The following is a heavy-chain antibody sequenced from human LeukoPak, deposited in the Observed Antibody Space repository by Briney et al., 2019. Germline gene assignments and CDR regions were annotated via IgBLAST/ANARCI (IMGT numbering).Heavy chain of an antibody. J-gene: IGHJ4*02. D-gene: IGHD3-22*01. CDR1: GGSISSYS. CDR2: INPSGST. CDR3: ASSIVVVIY. Sequence: KPSETLSLTCTVSGGSISSYSWSWIRLPAGKGLEWIGRINPSGSTNYNPSPKSRVTMSLDTSKNQFSLKLSSVTAADTAVYYCASSIVVVIYWGQGTLVTVSS. V-gene: IGHV4-4*07.